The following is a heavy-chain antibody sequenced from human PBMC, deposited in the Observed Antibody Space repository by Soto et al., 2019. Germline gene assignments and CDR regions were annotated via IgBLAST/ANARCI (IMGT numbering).Heavy chain of an antibody. D-gene: IGHD3-3*01. J-gene: IGHJ5*02. Sequence: PSETMSLTCTVSGASISSSNYYWGWIRQPPGRGLEWIGTMYYSGRTYYNPSLKSRVTTSVDTSKNQFSLKLSSVTAADTAGYYCASRYDFGTRDWFDLWGQGTRVTLAS. CDR1: GASISSSNYY. CDR3: ASRYDFGTRDWFDL. V-gene: IGHV4-39*01. CDR2: MYYSGRT.